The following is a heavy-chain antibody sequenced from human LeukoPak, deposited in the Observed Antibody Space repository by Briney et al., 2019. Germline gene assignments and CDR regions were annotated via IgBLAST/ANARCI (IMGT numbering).Heavy chain of an antibody. CDR3: ATHPGDYWFGYLQL. J-gene: IGHJ4*02. Sequence: GGSLRLSCAASGFTFSTYWMSWVRQAPGKGLEWVANIKQDGSEKYYVDSVKGRFTVSGDNAKNSLYLQMNNLRAEDTAVYYCATHPGDYWFGYLQLWGQGTLVTVSS. CDR1: GFTFSTYW. D-gene: IGHD3-10*01. V-gene: IGHV3-7*01. CDR2: IKQDGSEK.